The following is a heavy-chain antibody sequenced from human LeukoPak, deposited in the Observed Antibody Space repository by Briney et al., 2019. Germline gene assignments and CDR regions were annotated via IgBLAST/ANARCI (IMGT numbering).Heavy chain of an antibody. CDR3: AVEETDY. J-gene: IGHJ4*02. CDR2: INPNSAGT. D-gene: IGHD3-3*01. CDR1: GYTFTGYY. Sequence: GASVKVSCKASGYTFTGYYIHWVRQAPGQGLEWMGWINPNSAGTHYAQKFQGRVTMTRDTSISTAYMELSSLRSEDTAVYYCAVEETDYWGQGTLVTVSS. V-gene: IGHV1-2*02.